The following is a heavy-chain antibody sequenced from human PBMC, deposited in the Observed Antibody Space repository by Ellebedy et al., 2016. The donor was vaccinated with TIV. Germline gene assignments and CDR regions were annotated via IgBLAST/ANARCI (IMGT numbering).Heavy chain of an antibody. CDR3: ARAPTEYDFWSGYRSNWFDP. CDR2: IYHSGST. CDR1: GDSITTKY. D-gene: IGHD3-3*01. J-gene: IGHJ5*02. Sequence: SETLSLXXSLSGDSITTKYWNWVRQPPGKGLEWIGEIYHSGSTNYNPSLKSRVTISVDKSKNQFSLKLSSVTAADTAVYYCARAPTEYDFWSGYRSNWFDPWGQGTLVTVSS. V-gene: IGHV4/OR15-8*01.